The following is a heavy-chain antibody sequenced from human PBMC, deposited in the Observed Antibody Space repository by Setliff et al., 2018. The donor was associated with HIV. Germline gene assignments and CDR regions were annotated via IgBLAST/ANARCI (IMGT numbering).Heavy chain of an antibody. V-gene: IGHV4-34*01. CDR3: ARDGGFGDQGGNWFDP. CDR1: GGSFSDHS. Sequence: SETLSLTCAVYGGSFSDHSWNWIRQSPGKGLEWIGEINHSGSTNYNPSLKSRVTISVDKSKNQFSLKRTSVTAADTAVYYCARDGGFGDQGGNWFDPWGQGTLVTVSS. D-gene: IGHD3-10*01. CDR2: INHSGST. J-gene: IGHJ5*01.